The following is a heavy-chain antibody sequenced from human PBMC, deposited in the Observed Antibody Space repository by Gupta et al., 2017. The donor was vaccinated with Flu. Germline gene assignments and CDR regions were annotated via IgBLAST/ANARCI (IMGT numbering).Heavy chain of an antibody. Sequence: EVRLVESGGGLVQPGGSLKLSCATSGFPFGAHDIHWFRQASGKGLGWIALIRSRGNNYAATESSSVKGRFTVSRDESTDTSYLEMHTIQTEDTAVYFWSRPLYSEHRDSFGLDCWGKGTPVTVSS. J-gene: IGHJ6*04. CDR1: GFPFGAHD. V-gene: IGHV3-73*02. D-gene: IGHD1-14*01. CDR2: IRSRGNNYAA. CDR3: SRPLYSEHRDSFGLDC.